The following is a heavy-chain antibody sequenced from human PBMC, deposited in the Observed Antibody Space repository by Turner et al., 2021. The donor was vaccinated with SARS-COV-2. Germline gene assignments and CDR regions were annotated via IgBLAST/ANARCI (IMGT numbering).Heavy chain of an antibody. J-gene: IGHJ3*02. CDR1: GSTFSSYS. Sequence: EVQLVESGGGLVKPGGYLRLPCAASGSTFSSYSVTGVRQDPGEGLEWVSSISSRICYIYYADSVKGRFTNSRDNAKNSLFLQMNSLGAEDTAVYYCAGDFDDFWSGYYGGSFDIWGQGTMVTVSS. D-gene: IGHD3-3*01. CDR2: ISSRICYI. V-gene: IGHV3-21*01. CDR3: AGDFDDFWSGYYGGSFDI.